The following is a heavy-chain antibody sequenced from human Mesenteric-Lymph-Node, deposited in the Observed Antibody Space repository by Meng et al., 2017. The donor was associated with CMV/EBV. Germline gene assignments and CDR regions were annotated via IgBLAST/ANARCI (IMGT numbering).Heavy chain of an antibody. CDR2: ISGSGGST. J-gene: IGHJ6*02. CDR3: AKAGSYYYKYDMDV. V-gene: IGHV3-23*01. Sequence: GESLKISCAASGFTFSSYWMHWVRQAPGKGLVWVSGISGSGGSTYYADSVKGRFTISRDNSKKTLYLQMNSLRAEDTAVYYCAKAGSYYYKYDMDVWGQGTTVTVSS. CDR1: GFTFSSYW. D-gene: IGHD2-15*01.